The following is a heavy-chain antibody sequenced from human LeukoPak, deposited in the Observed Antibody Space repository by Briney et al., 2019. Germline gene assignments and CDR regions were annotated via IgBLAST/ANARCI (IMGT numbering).Heavy chain of an antibody. Sequence: HPGGSLRLSCAASGFTFDDYAMHWVRQAPGKGLEWVSGISWNSGSIGYADSVKGRFTISRDNAKNSLYLQMNSLRAEDTALYYCAKEGYYGSGSYSYYFDYWGQGTLVTVSS. V-gene: IGHV3-9*01. D-gene: IGHD3-10*01. CDR3: AKEGYYGSGSYSYYFDY. CDR2: ISWNSGSI. J-gene: IGHJ4*02. CDR1: GFTFDDYA.